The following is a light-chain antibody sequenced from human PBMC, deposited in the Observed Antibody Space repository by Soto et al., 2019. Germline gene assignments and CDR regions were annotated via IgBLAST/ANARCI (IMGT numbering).Light chain of an antibody. CDR1: SSDVGGYNY. Sequence: QSVLTQPASVSGSPGQSITISSTGTSSDVGGYNYVSWYQQHPGKAPKLMIYDVSNRPSGVSNRFSGSKSGNTASLTISGLQAQDEADYYCSSYTSSSTPYVFGTGTKV. J-gene: IGLJ1*01. CDR2: DVS. CDR3: SSYTSSSTPYV. V-gene: IGLV2-14*01.